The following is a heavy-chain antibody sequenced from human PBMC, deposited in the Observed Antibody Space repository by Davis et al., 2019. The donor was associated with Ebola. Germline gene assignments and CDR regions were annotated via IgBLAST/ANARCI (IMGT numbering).Heavy chain of an antibody. J-gene: IGHJ6*02. CDR1: GFTFSSYG. CDR3: ARVKPIYGSGSYHYYGMDV. V-gene: IGHV3-30*03. D-gene: IGHD3-10*01. CDR2: ISYDGSNK. Sequence: GGSLRLSCAASGFTFSSYGMHWVRQAPGKGLEWVAVISYDGSNKYYADSVKGRFTISRDNSKNTLYLQMNSLRAEDTAVYYCARVKPIYGSGSYHYYGMDVWGQGTTVTVSS.